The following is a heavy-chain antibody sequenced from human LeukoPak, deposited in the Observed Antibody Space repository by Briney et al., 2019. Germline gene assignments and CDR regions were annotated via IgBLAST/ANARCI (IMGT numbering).Heavy chain of an antibody. J-gene: IGHJ4*02. CDR2: ITDNGAHT. D-gene: IGHD2-2*01. V-gene: IGHV3-23*01. CDR1: GFTISNSA. Sequence: PGGSLRLSCAASGFTISNSAMTWVRQARGKGLDWVSIITDNGAHTFYADSVKGRFTISRDTSENTLYLQMNSLRADDTAVYYCATVGGSCSSSNCFAYFAYWGQGTLLTVSS. CDR3: ATVGGSCSSSNCFAYFAY.